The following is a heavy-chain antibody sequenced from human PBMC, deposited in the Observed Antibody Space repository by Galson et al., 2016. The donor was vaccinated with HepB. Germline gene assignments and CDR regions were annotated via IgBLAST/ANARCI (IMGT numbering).Heavy chain of an antibody. V-gene: IGHV3-30*18. Sequence: SLRLSCAASGFSFTSYGMHWVRQAPGKGLEWVAVISYDGRNKYYGDSVKSRFTISRDNSKNTLFLQMNSLRPEDTAVYYCAKGVGVDSDSWGQGTLVIVSS. CDR2: ISYDGRNK. CDR3: AKGVGVDSDS. CDR1: GFSFTSYG. D-gene: IGHD1-26*01. J-gene: IGHJ4*02.